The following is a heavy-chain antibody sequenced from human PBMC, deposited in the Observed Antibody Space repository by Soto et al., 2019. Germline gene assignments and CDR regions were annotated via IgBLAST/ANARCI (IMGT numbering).Heavy chain of an antibody. V-gene: IGHV3-11*01. D-gene: IGHD3-16*01. CDR2: ITASGSTK. CDR1: GFAISDYD. J-gene: IGHJ5*02. Sequence: QVQLVESGGGLVKPGGSLRLSCTASGFAISDYDMTWIRQAPGKGLEWVSYITASGSTKDYAESVKGRFIISRDTDKNSIFLQMNRLGGDDTATYYCARHGGPFDPWGKGTLVTVSS. CDR3: ARHGGPFDP.